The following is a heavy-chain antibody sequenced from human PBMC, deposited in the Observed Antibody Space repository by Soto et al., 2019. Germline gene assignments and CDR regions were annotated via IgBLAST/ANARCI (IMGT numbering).Heavy chain of an antibody. J-gene: IGHJ6*02. Sequence: QVQLVESGRGVVQPGRSLRLSCAASGFTFSSYAMHWVRQAPGKGLEWVAVISYDGSNKYYADSVKGRFTISRDNSKNTLYLQMNSLRAEDTAVYYCARRISSSSWGGMDVWGQGTTVTVSS. V-gene: IGHV3-30-3*01. CDR1: GFTFSSYA. CDR2: ISYDGSNK. CDR3: ARRISSSSWGGMDV. D-gene: IGHD6-6*01.